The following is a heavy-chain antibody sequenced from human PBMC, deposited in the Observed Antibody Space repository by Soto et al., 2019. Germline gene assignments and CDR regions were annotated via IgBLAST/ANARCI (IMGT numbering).Heavy chain of an antibody. CDR2: IYHSGST. CDR3: ARDGYWGSGSYSGGYYFDY. J-gene: IGHJ4*02. Sequence: QVQLQESGPGLVKTSGTLSLTCAVSGGSISSSNWWSWVRQPPGKGLEWIGEIYHSGSTNYNPSLKSRVTISVDKSKNQFSLKLSSVTAADTAVYYCARDGYWGSGSYSGGYYFDYWGQGTLVTVSS. CDR1: GGSISSSNW. V-gene: IGHV4-4*02. D-gene: IGHD3-10*01.